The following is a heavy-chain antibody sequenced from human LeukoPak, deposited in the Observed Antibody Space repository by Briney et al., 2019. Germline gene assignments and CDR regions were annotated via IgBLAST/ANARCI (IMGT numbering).Heavy chain of an antibody. CDR3: ARHSHSSSDFYYYYMDV. J-gene: IGHJ6*03. Sequence: SETLSLTCTVSGGSISTSSYYWGWIRQPPGTGLEWIGSIYYSGSTYYNPSLKSRLTVSVDTSKNQFSLKLSSVTAADTAVYFCARHSHSSSDFYYYYMDVWGKGTTVTVSS. CDR1: GGSISTSSYY. D-gene: IGHD6-6*01. CDR2: IYYSGST. V-gene: IGHV4-39*01.